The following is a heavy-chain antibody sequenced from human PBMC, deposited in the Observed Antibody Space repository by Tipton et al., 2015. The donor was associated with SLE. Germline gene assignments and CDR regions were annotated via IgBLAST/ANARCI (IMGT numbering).Heavy chain of an antibody. CDR3: ARDSQFSGVGYYYYGMDV. D-gene: IGHD1-26*01. Sequence: TLSLTCAVSGGSISSSNWWSWVRQPPGKGLEWIGEIYHSGSTNYNPSLKSRVTISVDKPKNQFSLKLSSVTAADTAVYYCARDSQFSGVGYYYYGMDVWGQGTTVTVSS. V-gene: IGHV4-4*02. CDR2: IYHSGST. J-gene: IGHJ6*02. CDR1: GGSISSSNW.